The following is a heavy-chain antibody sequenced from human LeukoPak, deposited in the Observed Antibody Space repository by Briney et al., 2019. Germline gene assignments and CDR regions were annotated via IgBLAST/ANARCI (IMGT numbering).Heavy chain of an antibody. D-gene: IGHD2-2*01. Sequence: PGGSLRLSCAASGFTFSSYSMNWVRQAPGKGLEWVSSISSSSSYIYYADSVKGRFTISRDNAKNSLYLQMNSLRAEDTAVYYCARWIPAIMVYGMDVWGQGTTVIVSS. CDR3: ARWIPAIMVYGMDV. CDR2: ISSSSSYI. V-gene: IGHV3-21*01. CDR1: GFTFSSYS. J-gene: IGHJ6*02.